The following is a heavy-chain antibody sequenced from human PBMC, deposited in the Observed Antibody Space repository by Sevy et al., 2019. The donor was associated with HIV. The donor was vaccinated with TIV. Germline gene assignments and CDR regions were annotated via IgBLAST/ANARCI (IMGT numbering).Heavy chain of an antibody. D-gene: IGHD3-10*01. CDR1: GFTFSDYD. V-gene: IGHV3-11*01. J-gene: IGHJ4*02. CDR2: ISSSGSTI. Sequence: GGSLRLSCAASGFTFSDYDMSWIRQAPGKGLEWVSYISSSGSTIYYADSVKGRFTISSDNAKNSLYLQMNSLRAEDTAVYYCARGARKLQFREKHIDYWGQGTLVTVSS. CDR3: ARGARKLQFREKHIDY.